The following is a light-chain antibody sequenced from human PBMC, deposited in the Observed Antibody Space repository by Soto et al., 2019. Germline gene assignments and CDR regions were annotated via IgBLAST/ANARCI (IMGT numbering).Light chain of an antibody. CDR2: AAS. CDR1: QTISKS. J-gene: IGKJ3*01. CDR3: QQTYSVSRIT. Sequence: DIQMTQSPSSLSASVGDRVSITCRASQTISKSLNWYQQRPGQAPKVLIFAASNLQSGVPARFSGSGSGTEFTLTISSLQPEDVATYYCQQTYSVSRITFGPGTKVDLK. V-gene: IGKV1-39*01.